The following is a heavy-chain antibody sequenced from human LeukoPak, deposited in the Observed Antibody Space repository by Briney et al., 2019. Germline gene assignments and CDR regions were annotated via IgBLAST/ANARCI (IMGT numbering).Heavy chain of an antibody. D-gene: IGHD2-21*01. J-gene: IGHJ4*02. CDR1: GFIFNSYG. Sequence: GASLRLSCTGSGFIFNSYGINWVRQAPGKGLEWVAYISSSTSNIFYADSVKGRFPISRDHAKDSVLLQMNSLRVEDTALYFCARDGVMAETPFYFDSWGQGALVTVSS. CDR3: ARDGVMAETPFYFDS. V-gene: IGHV3-48*01. CDR2: ISSSTSNI.